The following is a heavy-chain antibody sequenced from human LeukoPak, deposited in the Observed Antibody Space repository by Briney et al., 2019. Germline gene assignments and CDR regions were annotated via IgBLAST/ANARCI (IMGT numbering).Heavy chain of an antibody. CDR2: ISSSASST. CDR3: AKDLQSDFLKWNYVGFHAFDI. Sequence: GGSLGLSCAASGFTFSNYAMSWVRQAPGKGLEWVSAISSSASSTYYADSVKGRFTSSRDNSKNTLYLQINSLRAEDTATYYCAKDLQSDFLKWNYVGFHAFDIWGRGTMVTVSS. J-gene: IGHJ3*02. CDR1: GFTFSNYA. V-gene: IGHV3-23*05. D-gene: IGHD1-7*01.